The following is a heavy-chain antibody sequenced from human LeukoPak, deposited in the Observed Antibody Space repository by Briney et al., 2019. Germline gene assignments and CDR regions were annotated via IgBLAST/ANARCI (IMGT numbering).Heavy chain of an antibody. CDR2: INNGGST. CDR3: ARRGSVPAAMPYDY. J-gene: IGHJ4*02. CDR1: GGSFSGYC. Sequence: SETLSLTGAVYGGSFSGYCWSWIRQRPGKGLEGIGEINNGGSTNYNPSLKSRVTISVDTSKNQFSLTLSSVTAADTAVYYCARRGSVPAAMPYDYWGQGTLVTVSS. V-gene: IGHV4-34*01. D-gene: IGHD2-2*01.